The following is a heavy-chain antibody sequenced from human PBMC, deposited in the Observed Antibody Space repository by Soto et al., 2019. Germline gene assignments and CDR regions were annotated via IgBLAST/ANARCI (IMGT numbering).Heavy chain of an antibody. CDR1: GGSISSYY. CDR2: IYYTEKT. V-gene: IGHV4-59*01. Sequence: QVQLQQSGPGLVKPSETLSLTCTVSGGSISSYYWSWIRQPPGKGLDWIGYIYYTEKTNYNPSLKSRVTISVDASKNQVSLKLRSVTAADTGVYFCARARFQLLHPYYYGMDVWSQGTAVTVSS. CDR3: ARARFQLLHPYYYGMDV. D-gene: IGHD2-15*01. J-gene: IGHJ6*02.